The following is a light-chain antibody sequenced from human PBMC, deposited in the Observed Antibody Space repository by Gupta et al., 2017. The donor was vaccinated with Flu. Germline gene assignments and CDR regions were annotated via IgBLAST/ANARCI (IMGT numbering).Light chain of an antibody. CDR3: LDQGGSANT. Sequence: EIVLTQSADTLSLSPGERATLSCRASQSVRSSNLAWYRQKPGQAPRLLIFGVSSRATGIPDRFSGSGSGTDFTLTISRREPEDFAVYYCLDQGGSANTFGQGTKVEIK. J-gene: IGKJ2*01. V-gene: IGKV3-20*01. CDR1: QSVRSSN. CDR2: GVS.